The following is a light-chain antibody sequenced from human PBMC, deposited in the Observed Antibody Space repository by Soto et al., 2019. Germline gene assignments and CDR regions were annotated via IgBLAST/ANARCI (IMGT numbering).Light chain of an antibody. V-gene: IGKV3-15*01. Sequence: EIVMTQSPATLSVSPGERATLSCRASQSVSSNLAWYQQKPGQAPRLLIYGASTRATGIPARFSGSGSGTEFTLTISSLEPEDSAVYYCQQSSNWQGTFGQGTKVDIK. CDR2: GAS. J-gene: IGKJ1*01. CDR1: QSVSSN. CDR3: QQSSNWQGT.